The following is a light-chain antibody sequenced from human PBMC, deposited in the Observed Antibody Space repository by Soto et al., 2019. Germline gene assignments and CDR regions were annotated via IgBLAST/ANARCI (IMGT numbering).Light chain of an antibody. Sequence: EIVLTQSPLSLPVTPGEPASISCRSSRNLLHSNGYYYLDWYLQKPGQSPQLLIYLGSNRASGVPDRFSGSGSGTDFTLTISRVEAEDVGVYYCMQTTHWPRTFGQGTKVDIK. CDR1: RNLLHSNGYYY. V-gene: IGKV2-28*01. CDR3: MQTTHWPRT. CDR2: LGS. J-gene: IGKJ1*01.